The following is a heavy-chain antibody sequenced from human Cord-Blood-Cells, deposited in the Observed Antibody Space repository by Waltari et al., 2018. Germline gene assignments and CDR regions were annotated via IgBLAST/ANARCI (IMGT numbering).Heavy chain of an antibody. D-gene: IGHD3-10*01. Sequence: QVQLVQSGAEVKKPGASVKVSCKASGYTFTSYDINWVRQATGQGLEWMGWMNHNSGNTGYAQKFQGRVTMTRNTSISTDYMELSSLRSEDTAVYYCARGRLTLAYYYGSGSRDYWGQGTLVTVSS. J-gene: IGHJ4*02. CDR2: MNHNSGNT. CDR1: GYTFTSYD. CDR3: ARGRLTLAYYYGSGSRDY. V-gene: IGHV1-8*01.